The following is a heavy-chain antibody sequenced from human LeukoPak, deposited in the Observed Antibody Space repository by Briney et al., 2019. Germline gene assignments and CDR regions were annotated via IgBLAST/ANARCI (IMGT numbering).Heavy chain of an antibody. J-gene: IGHJ6*02. CDR2: ITPETGGT. V-gene: IGHV1-18*01. Sequence: ASVKVSCKASGYIFTGHFIHWVRQAPGQGLEWMGWITPETGGTNHAQKLQGRVTMTTDTSTSTAYMELRSLRSDDTAVYYCARVDVSYYYDSSGYYAINYYYGMDVWGQGTTVTVSS. CDR1: GYIFTGHF. CDR3: ARVDVSYYYDSSGYYAINYYYGMDV. D-gene: IGHD3-22*01.